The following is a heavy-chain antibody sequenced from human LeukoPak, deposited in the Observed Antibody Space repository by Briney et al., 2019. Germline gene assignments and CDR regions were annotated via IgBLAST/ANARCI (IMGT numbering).Heavy chain of an antibody. D-gene: IGHD3-3*01. CDR3: ARDTYEHPYFDY. CDR1: GYTFTSYY. Sequence: ASVKVSCKASGYTFTSYYMHWVRQAPGQGLEWMGWISAYNGNTNYAQKLQGRVTMTTDTSTSTAYMELRSLRSDDTAVYYCARDTYEHPYFDYWGQGTLVTVSS. CDR2: ISAYNGNT. V-gene: IGHV1-18*04. J-gene: IGHJ4*02.